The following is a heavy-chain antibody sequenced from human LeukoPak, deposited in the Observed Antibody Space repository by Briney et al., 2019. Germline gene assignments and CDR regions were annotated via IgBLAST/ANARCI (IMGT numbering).Heavy chain of an antibody. CDR3: ARGKYGDYVDFDY. CDR2: IYYSGST. CDR1: GGSISSGDYY. Sequence: SETLSLTCTVSGGSISSGDYYWSWIRQPPGKGLEWIGYIYYSGSTYYNPSLKSRVTISVDTSKNQFSLKLSSVTAADTAVYYCARGKYGDYVDFDYWGQGTLVTVSS. D-gene: IGHD4-17*01. V-gene: IGHV4-30-4*02. J-gene: IGHJ4*02.